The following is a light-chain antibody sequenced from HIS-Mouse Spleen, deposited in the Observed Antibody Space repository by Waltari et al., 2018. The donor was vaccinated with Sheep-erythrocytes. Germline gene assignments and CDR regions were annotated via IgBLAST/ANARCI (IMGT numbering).Light chain of an antibody. CDR3: QAWDSSTAWNVV. CDR2: QES. Sequence: SYELTQPPSVSVSPGQTASITCSGDKWGDQYACWYQQKPGQSPVLVIYQESKRPSGIPWRFSCSNSGNTATLTICGTQAMDEADYYCQAWDSSTAWNVVFGGGTKLTVL. J-gene: IGLJ2*01. V-gene: IGLV3-1*01. CDR1: KWGDQY.